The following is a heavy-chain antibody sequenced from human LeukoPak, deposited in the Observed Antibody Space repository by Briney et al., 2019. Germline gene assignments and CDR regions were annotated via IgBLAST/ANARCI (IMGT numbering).Heavy chain of an antibody. CDR2: IGTASDT. V-gene: IGHV3-13*01. CDR1: GFTFSSYD. J-gene: IGHJ3*02. D-gene: IGHD2-8*01. CDR3: ARGYYHGAFDI. Sequence: GGSLRLSCAASGFTFSSYDMHWVRQATGKGLEWVSAIGTASDTYYPGSVKGRFTISRENAKNSLYLQMNSLRAGDTAVYYCARGYYHGAFDIWGQGTMVTVSS.